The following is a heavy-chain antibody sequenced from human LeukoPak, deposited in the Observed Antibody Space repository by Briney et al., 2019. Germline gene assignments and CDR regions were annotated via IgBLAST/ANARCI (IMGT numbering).Heavy chain of an antibody. CDR1: GDSISSASYS. Sequence: SETLSLTCTVSGDSISSASYSWSWIRQPAGKRLEWIGRIYTSGSTNYNPSLKSRVTISVDTSKNHFSLRLSSVTAADTAVYYCARSYSSSSVLSYYYFYMDVWGKGTTVTVSS. V-gene: IGHV4-61*02. J-gene: IGHJ6*03. CDR3: ARSYSSSSVLSYYYFYMDV. D-gene: IGHD6-13*01. CDR2: IYTSGST.